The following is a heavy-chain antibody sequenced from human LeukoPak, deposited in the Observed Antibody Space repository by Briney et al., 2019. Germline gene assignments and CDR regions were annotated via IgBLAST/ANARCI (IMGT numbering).Heavy chain of an antibody. CDR1: GFTFSSYW. J-gene: IGHJ6*03. D-gene: IGHD3-3*01. CDR2: IKQDGSEK. CDR3: ARDDFWSGYPAYYYYYMDV. V-gene: IGHV3-7*01. Sequence: GGSLRLSCAASGFTFSSYWMSWVRQAPGKGLEWVANIKQDGSEKYYVDSVKGRFTISRDNAKNSLYLQMNSLRAEDTAVYYCARDDFWSGYPAYYYYYMDVGGKGTTVTVSS.